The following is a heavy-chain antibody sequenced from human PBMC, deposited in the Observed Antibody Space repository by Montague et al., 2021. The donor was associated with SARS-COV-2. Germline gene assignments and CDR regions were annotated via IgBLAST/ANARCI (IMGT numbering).Heavy chain of an antibody. V-gene: IGHV1-8*01. CDR1: GYTFNFYD. J-gene: IGHJ5*02. D-gene: IGHD6-6*01. CDR2: MNPNTENT. CDR3: ARGSISARSKGWFDP. Sequence: SVKVSCKASGYTFNFYDINWVRRASGQGPEWMGWMNPNTENTAYAQKFQGRVTMTRDNSINTAYMELSSLKSEDTAVYYCARGSISARSKGWFDPWGQGTLVIVSS.